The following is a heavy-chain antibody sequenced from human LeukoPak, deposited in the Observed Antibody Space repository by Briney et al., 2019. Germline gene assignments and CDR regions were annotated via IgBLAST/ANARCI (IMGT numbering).Heavy chain of an antibody. Sequence: SETLSLTCTVSGGSISSGDNYWSWIRQPPGKGLEWIGYIYYSGSTYYNPSLKSRVSISVDTSKNQFSLKLSSVTTADTAVYYCVRVVSSGYSRMDVWGKGTTVTVSS. V-gene: IGHV4-30-4*08. CDR2: IYYSGST. CDR3: VRVVSSGYSRMDV. CDR1: GGSISSGDNY. J-gene: IGHJ6*04. D-gene: IGHD3-22*01.